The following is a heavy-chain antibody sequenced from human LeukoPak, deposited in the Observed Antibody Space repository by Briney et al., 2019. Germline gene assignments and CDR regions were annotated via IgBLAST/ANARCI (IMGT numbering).Heavy chain of an antibody. J-gene: IGHJ6*03. Sequence: SETLSLTCTVSGGSISSGGYSWSWIRQHPVEGLEWIGFIYYSGTTYYNPSLKSRSTISLDTSKTQFSLKLTSVTAADTAVYYCARQNAYYYHVDVWGKGTTVTVSS. CDR2: IYYSGTT. CDR1: GGSISSGGYS. CDR3: ARQNAYYYHVDV. V-gene: IGHV4-31*03.